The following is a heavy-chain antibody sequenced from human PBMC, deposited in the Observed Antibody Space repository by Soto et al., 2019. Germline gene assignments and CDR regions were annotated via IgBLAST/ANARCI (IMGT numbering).Heavy chain of an antibody. CDR3: ARGGEWEPNSWFDP. V-gene: IGHV3-30-3*01. CDR1: GFTFSSYA. CDR2: ISYDGSNK. D-gene: IGHD1-26*01. J-gene: IGHJ5*02. Sequence: QVQLVESGGGVVQPGRSLRLSCAASGFTFSSYAMHWVRQAPGKGLEWVAVISYDGSNKYYADSVKGRFTISRDNSKNTLYLQMNSLRAEDTAVYYCARGGEWEPNSWFDPWGQGTLVTVSS.